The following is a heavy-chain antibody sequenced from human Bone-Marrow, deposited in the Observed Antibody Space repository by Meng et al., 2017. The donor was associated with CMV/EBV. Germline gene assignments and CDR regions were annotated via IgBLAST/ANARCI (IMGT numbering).Heavy chain of an antibody. V-gene: IGHV3-11*04. CDR3: ARDGGVYCSSTSCYNSHNYYYGMDV. CDR2: ISSSGSTI. J-gene: IGHJ6*02. CDR1: GFTFSDYY. Sequence: GESLKISCAASGFTFSDYYMSWIRQAPGKGLEWVSYISSSGSTIYYADSVKGRFTISRDNAKNSLYLQMNSLRAEDTAVYYCARDGGVYCSSTSCYNSHNYYYGMDVWGQGTMVTVSS. D-gene: IGHD2-2*02.